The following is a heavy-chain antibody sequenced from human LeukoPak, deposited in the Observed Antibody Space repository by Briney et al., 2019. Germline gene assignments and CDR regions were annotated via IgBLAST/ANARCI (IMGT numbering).Heavy chain of an antibody. CDR1: GFTFSSYG. CDR3: AKDPSYYYGSGDPFDY. D-gene: IGHD3-10*01. J-gene: IGHJ4*02. V-gene: IGHV3-30*18. CDR2: ISYDGSNK. Sequence: GRSLRLSCAASGFTFSSYGMHWVRRAPGKGLEWVAVISYDGSNKYYADSVKGRFTISRDNSKNTLHLQMNSLRAEDTAVYYCAKDPSYYYGSGDPFDYWGQGTLVTVSS.